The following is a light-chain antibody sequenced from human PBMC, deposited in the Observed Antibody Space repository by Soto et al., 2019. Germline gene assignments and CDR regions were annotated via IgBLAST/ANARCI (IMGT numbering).Light chain of an antibody. CDR1: SSDIGGSNY. V-gene: IGLV2-8*01. Sequence: QSVLTQPPSASGSPGQSVTISCTGTSSDIGGSNYVSWYQQHPGKAPKLMVYNISKRPSGVPDRFSGSKSGTSASLTVSGLQSEDEADYYCGSYAGSKNFVVFGGGTKLTVL. CDR3: GSYAGSKNFVV. J-gene: IGLJ2*01. CDR2: NIS.